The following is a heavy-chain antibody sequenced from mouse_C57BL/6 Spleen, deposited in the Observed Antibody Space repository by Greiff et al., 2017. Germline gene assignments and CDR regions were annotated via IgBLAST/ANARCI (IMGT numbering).Heavy chain of an antibody. V-gene: IGHV14-2*01. D-gene: IGHD1-1*01. CDR2: IDPEDGET. CDR3: ARPLITAVKDYVDY. CDR1: GFNIKDYY. J-gene: IGHJ2*01. Sequence: VQLQQSGAELVKPGASVKLSCTASGFNIKDYYMHWVKQRTEQGLEWIGRIDPEDGETKYAPEFQGKAIITADTASNTVYLQLSSLTSEDTAVYYCARPLITAVKDYVDYWGQGATLTVSS.